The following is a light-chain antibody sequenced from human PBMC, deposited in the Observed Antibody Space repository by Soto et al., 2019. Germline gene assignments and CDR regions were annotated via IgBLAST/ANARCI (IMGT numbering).Light chain of an antibody. Sequence: QSALTQPASVSGSPGQSLTISCTGTSSDVGSYNLVSWYQQHPGKAPKLMIYEVSKRPSGVSNRFSGSKSGNTASLTISGLQAEDEADYYCCSYAGSYVVFGGGTKVTVL. CDR1: SSDVGSYNL. J-gene: IGLJ2*01. CDR3: CSYAGSYVV. V-gene: IGLV2-23*02. CDR2: EVS.